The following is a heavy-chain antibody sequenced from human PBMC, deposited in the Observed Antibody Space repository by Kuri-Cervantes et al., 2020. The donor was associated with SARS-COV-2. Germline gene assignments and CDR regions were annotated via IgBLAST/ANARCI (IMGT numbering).Heavy chain of an antibody. CDR1: GGSFSGYY. D-gene: IGHD1-7*01. CDR3: ARTLASITGTYMDV. CDR2: INHSGST. V-gene: IGHV4-34*01. J-gene: IGHJ6*03. Sequence: ESLKISFAVYGGSFSGYYWSWIRQPPGKGLEWIGEINHSGSTNYNPSLKSRVTISVDTSMNQFSLKLSSVTAADTAVYYCARTLASITGTYMDVGGKGTTVTVSS.